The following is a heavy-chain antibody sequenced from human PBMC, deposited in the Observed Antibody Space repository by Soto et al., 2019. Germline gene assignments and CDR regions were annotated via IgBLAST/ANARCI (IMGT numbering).Heavy chain of an antibody. CDR2: ISSSSGSI. CDR3: ARLTNGGATTVVTRVSVSYGMDV. Sequence: GGSLRLSCAASGFTFSSYSMNGVRQAPGKGLEWVSYISSSSGSIHYADSVKGRFTISRDNARNSLYLQMNSLKASDTAMYYCARLTNGGATTVVTRVSVSYGMDVWGQGTTVTVSS. CDR1: GFTFSSYS. J-gene: IGHJ6*02. V-gene: IGHV3-48*01. D-gene: IGHD4-17*01.